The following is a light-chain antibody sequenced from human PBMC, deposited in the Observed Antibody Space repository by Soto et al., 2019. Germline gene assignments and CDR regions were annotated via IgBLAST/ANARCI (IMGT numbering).Light chain of an antibody. CDR3: QHLNRFSYT. CDR1: QDISNY. V-gene: IGKV1-9*01. CDR2: AAS. J-gene: IGKJ2*01. Sequence: DIQLTQFPSFLPASAGDRVTITCRASQDISNYVAWFQQRSGIAPKLLIYAASTVQSGVPSRFSGSGSKKEFTLTLSSLQPEDFATYYCQHLNRFSYTFGHGTRLEX.